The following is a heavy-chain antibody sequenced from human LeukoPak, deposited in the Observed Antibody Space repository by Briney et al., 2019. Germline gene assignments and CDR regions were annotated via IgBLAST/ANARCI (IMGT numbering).Heavy chain of an antibody. Sequence: GGSLRLSCAASGFTFDDYAMHWVRQAPGKGLEWVSGISWSSGSIAYADSVKGRFSISRDKAKNSLYLQMNSLRAEDTALYYCVKDKQRGDYYDSSGPFDYWGQGTLVTVSS. J-gene: IGHJ4*02. CDR2: ISWSSGSI. D-gene: IGHD3-22*01. V-gene: IGHV3-9*01. CDR3: VKDKQRGDYYDSSGPFDY. CDR1: GFTFDDYA.